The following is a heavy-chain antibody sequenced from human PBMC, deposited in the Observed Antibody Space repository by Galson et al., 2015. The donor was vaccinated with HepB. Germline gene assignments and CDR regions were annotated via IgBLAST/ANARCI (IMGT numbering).Heavy chain of an antibody. CDR2: IWYDGSNK. CDR3: ASTGAMGGYEIL. D-gene: IGHD5-12*01. CDR1: GFTFSSYG. Sequence: SLRLSCAASGFTFSSYGMHWVRQAPGKGLEWVAVIWYDGSNKYYADSVKGRFTISRDNSKNTLYLQMNSLRAEDTAVYYCASTGAMGGYEILWGQGTLVTVSS. J-gene: IGHJ4*02. V-gene: IGHV3-33*01.